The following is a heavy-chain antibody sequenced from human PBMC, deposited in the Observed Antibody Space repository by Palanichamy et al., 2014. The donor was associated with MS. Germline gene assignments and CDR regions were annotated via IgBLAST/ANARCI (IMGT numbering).Heavy chain of an antibody. V-gene: IGHV1-69*01. CDR3: ARITGGDGMDV. CDR2: IIPLIGTV. J-gene: IGHJ6*02. CDR1: GDSFNSYG. D-gene: IGHD2-8*02. Sequence: QVHLVQSGAEVKKPGSSVKVSCKAPGDSFNSYGFNWVRQAPGQGLEWMGGIIPLIGTVKYGQRFQGRVTISADDSTNTANMELSSLTSGDTAVFYCARITGGDGMDVWGQGTTVIVS.